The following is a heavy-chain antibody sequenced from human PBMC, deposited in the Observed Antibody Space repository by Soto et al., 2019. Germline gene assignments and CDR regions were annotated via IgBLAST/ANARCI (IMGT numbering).Heavy chain of an antibody. Sequence: GGSLRLSCAASGFTFSSYPMTWVRQAPGKGLEWVSGISGNGGTTYYADSVKGRFAISRDNSKNTLYLQMSSLRAEDTAVYYCAKDPRYDSSGYRGFDYWGQGTLVTVSS. CDR3: AKDPRYDSSGYRGFDY. CDR2: ISGNGGTT. CDR1: GFTFSSYP. D-gene: IGHD3-22*01. J-gene: IGHJ4*02. V-gene: IGHV3-23*01.